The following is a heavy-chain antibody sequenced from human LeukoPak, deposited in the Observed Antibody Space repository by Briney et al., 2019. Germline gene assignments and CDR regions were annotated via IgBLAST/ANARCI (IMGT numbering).Heavy chain of an antibody. V-gene: IGHV3-23*01. CDR3: AKDIGATIWFDP. J-gene: IGHJ5*02. Sequence: GGSLRLSCAASGFTFSSYAMSWVRQAPGKGLEWVSAISGSGGSTYYADSVKGRLTISRDNSKNTLYLQMNSLRAEDTAVYYCAKDIGATIWFDPWGQGTLVTVSS. D-gene: IGHD5-12*01. CDR1: GFTFSSYA. CDR2: ISGSGGST.